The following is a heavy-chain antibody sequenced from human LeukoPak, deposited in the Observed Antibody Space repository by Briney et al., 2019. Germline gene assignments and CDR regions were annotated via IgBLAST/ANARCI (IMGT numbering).Heavy chain of an antibody. Sequence: GSSVTVSCKASGGTFSSYAISWVRQAPGQGLEWMGRIIPILGIANYAQKFQGRVTITADKSTSTAYMELSSLRSEDTAVYYCARHVDGRWLQPEAFDIWGQGTMVTVSS. CDR3: ARHVDGRWLQPEAFDI. CDR1: GGTFSSYA. D-gene: IGHD5-24*01. CDR2: IIPILGIA. J-gene: IGHJ3*02. V-gene: IGHV1-69*04.